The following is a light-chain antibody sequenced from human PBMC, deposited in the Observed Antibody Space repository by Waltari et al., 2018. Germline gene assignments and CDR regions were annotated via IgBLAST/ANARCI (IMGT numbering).Light chain of an antibody. CDR3: MQSRELPT. J-gene: IGKJ5*01. CDR2: EVS. Sequence: VLTQTPPSLSVTPGQPASLSCKSGDSLRNTDGKTYLYWYLQPPGQSPQLLSYEVSSRFSVVPDRISGSGSGTDFTLKISRVEAEDVGVYYCMQSRELPTFGQGTRLEIK. CDR1: DSLRNTDGKTY. V-gene: IGKV2D-29*02.